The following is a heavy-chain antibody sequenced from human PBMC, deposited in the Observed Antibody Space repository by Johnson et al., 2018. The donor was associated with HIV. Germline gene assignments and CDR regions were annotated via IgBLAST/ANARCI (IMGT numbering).Heavy chain of an antibody. CDR3: AKLVGASDAFDV. CDR2: ISWNSGSI. J-gene: IGHJ3*01. V-gene: IGHV3-23*04. D-gene: IGHD1-26*01. Sequence: VQLVESGGGLVQPGGSLRVSCAASGFTFSSYAMNWVRQAPGKGLEWVSGISWNSGSIGYADSVKGRFTISRDNSKNTLYLQMNSLRAEGTAVYYCAKLVGASDAFDVWGQGTMVTVSS. CDR1: GFTFSSYA.